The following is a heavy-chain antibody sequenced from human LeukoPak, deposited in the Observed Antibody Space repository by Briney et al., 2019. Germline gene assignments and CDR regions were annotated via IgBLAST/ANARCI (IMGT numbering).Heavy chain of an antibody. CDR2: INGDGSRT. J-gene: IGHJ4*02. Sequence: GGSLRLSCGASGFTFSNHWMHWVRQVPGKGLVWVSRINGDGSRTSYADSVKGRFTISRDNAKNTVYLQMNSLRAEDTAVYYCARDQDFGVVPFDYWGQGTLVTVSS. V-gene: IGHV3-74*01. CDR3: ARDQDFGVVPFDY. D-gene: IGHD3-3*01. CDR1: GFTFSNHW.